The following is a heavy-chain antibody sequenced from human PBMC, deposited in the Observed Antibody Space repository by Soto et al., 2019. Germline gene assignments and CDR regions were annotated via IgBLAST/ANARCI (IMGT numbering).Heavy chain of an antibody. D-gene: IGHD3-3*01. CDR1: GFTFSSYG. Sequence: HPGGSLRLSCAASGFTFSSYGMHWVRQAPGKGLEWVAVISYDGSNKYYADSVKGRFTISRDNSKNTLYLQMNSLRAEDTAVYYCAKVQDTYYDFWSGPSGYGMDVWGQGTTVTVS. J-gene: IGHJ6*02. V-gene: IGHV3-30*18. CDR2: ISYDGSNK. CDR3: AKVQDTYYDFWSGPSGYGMDV.